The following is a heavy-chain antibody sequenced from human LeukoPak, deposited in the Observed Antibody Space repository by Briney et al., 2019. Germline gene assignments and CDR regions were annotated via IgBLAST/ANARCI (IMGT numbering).Heavy chain of an antibody. V-gene: IGHV3-23*01. CDR1: GFTFTSYV. J-gene: IGHJ4*02. CDR2: ITGGSDNT. CDR3: AKGSSGARPYFFDY. Sequence: GGSLRLSCAASGFTFTSYVMSWVRQAPGKGLEWVSAITGGSDNTYYADSVKGRFTISRDNSKNTLYVQMNSLRAEDTAVYYCAKGSSGARPYFFDYWGQGTLITVSS.